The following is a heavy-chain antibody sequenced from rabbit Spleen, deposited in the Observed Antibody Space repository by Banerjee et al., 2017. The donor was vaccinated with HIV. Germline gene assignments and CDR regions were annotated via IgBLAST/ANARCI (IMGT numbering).Heavy chain of an antibody. CDR2: IYISSGST. Sequence: QSLEESGGDLVKPGASLTLTCTASGFSFSSSDYMCWVRQAPGKGLEWIACIYISSGSTYYASWAKGRFTISKTSSTTVTLQMTSLTAADTATYFCARSGYVGWGGDGDLMGNKLWGPGTLVTVS. J-gene: IGHJ4*01. CDR3: ARSGYVGWGGDGDLMGNKL. CDR1: GFSFSSSDY. V-gene: IGHV1S40*01. D-gene: IGHD4-1*01.